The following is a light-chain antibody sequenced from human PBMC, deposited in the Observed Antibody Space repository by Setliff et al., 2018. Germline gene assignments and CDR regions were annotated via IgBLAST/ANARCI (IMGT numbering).Light chain of an antibody. J-gene: IGLJ2*01. Sequence: QSALTQPAAVSGSPGQSITISCAGTSSDVGGYNYVSWYQQHPGKAPKLMIYEVTKRPSGVSDRFSGSKSDNTASLTISGLQAEDEADYYCLSYTSETTHALFAGGTKVTVL. V-gene: IGLV2-14*03. CDR1: SSDVGGYNY. CDR3: LSYTSETTHAL. CDR2: EVT.